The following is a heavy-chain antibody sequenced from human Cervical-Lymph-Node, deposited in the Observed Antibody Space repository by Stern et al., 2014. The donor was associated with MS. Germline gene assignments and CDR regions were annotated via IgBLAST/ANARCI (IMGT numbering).Heavy chain of an antibody. CDR3: ATQHSGGWFAFDI. V-gene: IGHV4-59*08. Sequence: QVQLQESGPGLVKSSETLSLTCNVSGGSIRGYYWSWIRQPPGKGLEWIGYIYYTGSTNYNPSLKSRVTISVDSSKNQFALRLNLVTAADTAIYYCATQHSGGWFAFDIWGQGTMVTVSS. CDR2: IYYTGST. D-gene: IGHD6-19*01. CDR1: GGSIRGYY. J-gene: IGHJ3*02.